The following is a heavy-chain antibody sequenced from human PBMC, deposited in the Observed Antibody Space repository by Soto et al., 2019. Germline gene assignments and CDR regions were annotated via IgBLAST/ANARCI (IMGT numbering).Heavy chain of an antibody. CDR1: GFTFSSYG. Sequence: PGGSLRLSCAASGFTFSSYGMHWVRQAPGKGLEWVAVISYDGSNKYYADSVKGRFTISRDNSKNTLYLQMNSLRAEDTAVYYCAKDLRDSSGWYLYYGMDVWGQGTTVT. CDR3: AKDLRDSSGWYLYYGMDV. V-gene: IGHV3-30*18. CDR2: ISYDGSNK. J-gene: IGHJ6*02. D-gene: IGHD6-19*01.